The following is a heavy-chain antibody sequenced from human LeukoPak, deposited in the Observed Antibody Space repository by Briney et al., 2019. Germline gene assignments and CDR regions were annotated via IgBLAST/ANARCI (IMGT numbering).Heavy chain of an antibody. CDR3: ARDGEILTGYYPLDY. J-gene: IGHJ4*02. D-gene: IGHD3-9*01. CDR2: ISWNSGSI. V-gene: IGHV3-9*01. CDR1: GFTFDDYA. Sequence: PGGSLRLSCAASGFTFDDYAMHWVRQAPGKGLEWVSGISWNSGSIGYADSVKGRFTISRDNSKNTLYLQMNSLRAEDTAVYYCARDGEILTGYYPLDYWGQGTLVTVSS.